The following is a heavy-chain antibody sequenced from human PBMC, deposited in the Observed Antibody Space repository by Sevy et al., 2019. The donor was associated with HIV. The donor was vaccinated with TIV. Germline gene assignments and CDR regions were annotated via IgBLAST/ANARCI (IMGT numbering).Heavy chain of an antibody. V-gene: IGHV3-30*18. CDR1: RFTFSGYG. Sequence: GGSLRLSCAASRFTFSGYGMHWVRQAPGKGLEWVAVISYDGSLRSYGDSVKGRFTISRDNSKDTLFLQMNSLRAEDTAVYYCAKDRGGYDNSGYYQSGEFFYSGMDVWGQGTTVTVSS. CDR2: ISYDGSLR. D-gene: IGHD3-22*01. CDR3: AKDRGGYDNSGYYQSGEFFYSGMDV. J-gene: IGHJ6*02.